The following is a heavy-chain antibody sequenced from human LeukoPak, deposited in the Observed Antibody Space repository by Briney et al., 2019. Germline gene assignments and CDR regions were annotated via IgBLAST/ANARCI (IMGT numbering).Heavy chain of an antibody. D-gene: IGHD3-16*01. V-gene: IGHV3-23*01. CDR1: GFTFSSYA. CDR2: ISGSGGST. CDR3: AKDYLGGSFAFDY. Sequence: PPGGSLRLSCAASGFTFSSYAMSWVRQAPGKGLEWVSAISGSGGSTYYADSVKGRFTISRDNAKNSLYLQMNSLRAEDTAIYYCAKDYLGGSFAFDYWGQGTLVTVSS. J-gene: IGHJ4*02.